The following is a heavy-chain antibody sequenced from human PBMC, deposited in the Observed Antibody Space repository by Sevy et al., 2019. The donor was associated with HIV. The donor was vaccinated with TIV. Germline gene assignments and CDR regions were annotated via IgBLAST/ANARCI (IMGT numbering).Heavy chain of an antibody. CDR1: GFTFSSYS. Sequence: GGSLRLSCAASGFTFSSYSMNWVRQAPGKGLEWVSYISSSSSTIYYADSVKGRFTISRDNAKNSLYLQMNSLRDEDTAVYYCASGSRTSSSITMVRGVMYWFDPWGQGTLVTVSS. V-gene: IGHV3-48*02. CDR3: ASGSRTSSSITMVRGVMYWFDP. D-gene: IGHD3-10*01. CDR2: ISSSSSTI. J-gene: IGHJ5*02.